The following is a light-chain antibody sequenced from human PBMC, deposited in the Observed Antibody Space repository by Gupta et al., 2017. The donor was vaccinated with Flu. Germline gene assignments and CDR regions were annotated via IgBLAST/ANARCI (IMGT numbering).Light chain of an antibody. J-gene: IGKJ5*01. CDR1: QRVSTY. V-gene: IGKV1-39*01. CDR2: GVS. CDR3: QQRDITPIT. Sequence: DIQMTQSPSSLSASVGDRVTITCRASQRVSTYLNWYQQKPGKAPKLLIYGVSRVQSGVPSRFSRSGSGTDFTLTISMRQPEDFATYYCQQRDITPITFG.